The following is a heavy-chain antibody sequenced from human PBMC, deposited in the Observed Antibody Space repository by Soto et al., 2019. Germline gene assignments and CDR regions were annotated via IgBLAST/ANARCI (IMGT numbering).Heavy chain of an antibody. CDR3: ARDNGDYPFDY. V-gene: IGHV3-48*03. J-gene: IGHJ4*02. D-gene: IGHD4-17*01. Sequence: PGGSLRLSCAASGFTFSSYEMNWVRQAPGKGLEWVSYISSSGSTIYYADSVKGRFTISRDNAKNSLYLQMNSLRAEDTAVYYCARDNGDYPFDYWGQGTLVTVSS. CDR1: GFTFSSYE. CDR2: ISSSGSTI.